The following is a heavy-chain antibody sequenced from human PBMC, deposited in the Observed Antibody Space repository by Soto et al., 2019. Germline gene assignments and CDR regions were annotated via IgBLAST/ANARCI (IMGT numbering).Heavy chain of an antibody. J-gene: IGHJ4*02. Sequence: QVHLVQSGAEAKKPGASVKVSCKGSGYAFTTYGITWVRQAPGQGLEWMGWISAHNGNTNYAQKLQGRVTVTRDTSTSTAYMELRSLRSVDTAVYYCARGRYGDYWGQGALVTVSS. CDR1: GYAFTTYG. D-gene: IGHD1-1*01. CDR3: ARGRYGDY. CDR2: ISAHNGNT. V-gene: IGHV1-18*01.